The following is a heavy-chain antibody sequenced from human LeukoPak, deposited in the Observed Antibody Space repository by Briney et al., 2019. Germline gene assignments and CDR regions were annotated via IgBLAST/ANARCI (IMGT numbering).Heavy chain of an antibody. Sequence: PGGSLRLSCAASGFTFSSYAMSWVRQAPGKGLEWVSAISNSGDSTYYADSVKGRFTIARDNSKNTLYLQMNSLRAEDTAIYYCAKNWGGLDYWGQGTLVTVSS. D-gene: IGHD3-10*01. J-gene: IGHJ4*02. CDR1: GFTFSSYA. CDR3: AKNWGGLDY. V-gene: IGHV3-23*01. CDR2: ISNSGDST.